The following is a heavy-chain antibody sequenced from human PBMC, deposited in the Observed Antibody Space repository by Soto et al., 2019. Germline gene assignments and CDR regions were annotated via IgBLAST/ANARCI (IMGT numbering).Heavy chain of an antibody. J-gene: IGHJ6*02. D-gene: IGHD3-10*01. CDR3: ALIWSSLYYYYYGMDV. Sequence: GGSLRLSCASSGFTFSSYEMNWVRQAPGKGLEWVSYISSSGSTIYYADSVKGRFTISRDNAKNSLYLQMNSLRAEDTAVYYCALIWSSLYYYYYGMDVWGQGTTVTVSS. CDR2: ISSSGSTI. V-gene: IGHV3-48*03. CDR1: GFTFSSYE.